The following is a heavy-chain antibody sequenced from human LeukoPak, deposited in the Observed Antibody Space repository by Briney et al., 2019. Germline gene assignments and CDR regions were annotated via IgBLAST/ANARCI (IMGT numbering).Heavy chain of an antibody. CDR2: VYYSGTT. D-gene: IGHD3-10*01. CDR1: GGSISSGDYY. CDR3: ARGPYGSGSYY. Sequence: SQTLSLTCTVSGGSISSGDYYWSWIRQPPGKGLEWIGYVYYSGTTYYNPSLKSRVTISVDTSKNQFSLKLTSVTAADTAVYFCARGPYGSGSYYWGQGPLVTVSS. V-gene: IGHV4-30-4*01. J-gene: IGHJ4*02.